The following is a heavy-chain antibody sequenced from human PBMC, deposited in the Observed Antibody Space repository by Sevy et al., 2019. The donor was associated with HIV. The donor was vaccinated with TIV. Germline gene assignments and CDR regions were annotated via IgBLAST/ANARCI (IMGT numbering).Heavy chain of an antibody. CDR1: GGTFSSYA. D-gene: IGHD3-9*01. CDR3: ASGSYYDILTGYYTGGRHYYYGMDV. CDR2: IIPIFGTA. J-gene: IGHJ6*02. V-gene: IGHV1-69*13. Sequence: ASVKVSCKASGGTFSSYAISWVRQAPGQGLEWMGGIIPIFGTANYAQKFQGRVTIAADESTSTAYMELSSLRSEDTAEYYCASGSYYDILTGYYTGGRHYYYGMDVWGQGTTVTVSS.